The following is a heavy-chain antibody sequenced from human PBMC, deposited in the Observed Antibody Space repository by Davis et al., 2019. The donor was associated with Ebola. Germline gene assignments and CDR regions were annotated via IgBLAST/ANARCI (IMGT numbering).Heavy chain of an antibody. Sequence: GGSLRLSCAASGFTFSSYAMSWLRQAPGKGLEWVSLINSDGSGTTYADSVKGRFTISRDNSKNTLYLQMDSLRVEDTAIYYCAKENDGSGSYYTHFDYWGQGTLVTVSS. J-gene: IGHJ4*02. D-gene: IGHD3-10*01. V-gene: IGHV3-23*03. CDR1: GFTFSSYA. CDR2: INSDGSGT. CDR3: AKENDGSGSYYTHFDY.